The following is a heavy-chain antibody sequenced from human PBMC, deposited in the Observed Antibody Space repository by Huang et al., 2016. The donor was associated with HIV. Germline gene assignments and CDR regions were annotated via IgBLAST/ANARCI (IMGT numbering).Heavy chain of an antibody. CDR3: ARHREGPVAYYSGWGSHLNYMDV. Sequence: QLLLQESGPGLVKPSEALALTCAVSGGSISSSYYHWGWIRQPPGKGLEWIGRISYKGSTHYSPSRKSRVTIAVDTSKNLICLNQTSMTAADTAVYYCARHREGPVAYYSGWGSHLNYMDVWGRGRTVVVS. CDR2: ISYKGST. D-gene: IGHD3-10*01. CDR1: GGSISSSYYH. V-gene: IGHV4-39*01. J-gene: IGHJ6*03.